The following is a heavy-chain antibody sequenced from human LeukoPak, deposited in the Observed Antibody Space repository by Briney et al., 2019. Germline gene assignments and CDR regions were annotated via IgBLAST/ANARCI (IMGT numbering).Heavy chain of an antibody. CDR1: GFTFSSYA. CDR3: AKDSYSSGWYSTFFDY. V-gene: IGHV3-23*01. D-gene: IGHD6-19*01. CDR2: ISGSGGST. J-gene: IGHJ4*02. Sequence: GGSLRLSCAASGFTFSSYAMSWVRQAPGKGLEWVSAISGSGGSTYYADSVKGRFTISRDNSKNTLYLQMNSLRAEDTAVYYCAKDSYSSGWYSTFFDYWGQGTLVTVSS.